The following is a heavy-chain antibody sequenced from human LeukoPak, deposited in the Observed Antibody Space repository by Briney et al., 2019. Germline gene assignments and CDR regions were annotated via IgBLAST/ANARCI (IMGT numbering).Heavy chain of an antibody. CDR2: IKQDGSET. J-gene: IGHJ5*02. D-gene: IGHD6-19*01. Sequence: SGGSLRLSCAASGFTFSSYAMSWVRQAPGKGLEWVAIIKQDGSETYYVDSVKGRFTISRDNAKNSLYLQMNSLRAEDTAVYYCARQAGVTWGQGTLVTVSS. V-gene: IGHV3-7*01. CDR3: ARQAGVT. CDR1: GFTFSSYA.